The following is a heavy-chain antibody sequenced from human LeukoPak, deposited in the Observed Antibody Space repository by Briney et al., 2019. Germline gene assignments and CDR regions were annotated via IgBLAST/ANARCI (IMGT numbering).Heavy chain of an antibody. Sequence: GESLKISCKGSGFSLTSYWIAWVRQMPGKGLGWMGIIYPADSDTKYSPSFQGQVTISADKSISTAYLQWSSLKASDTAMYYCARLPLETRNAFDIWGQGTMVTVSS. D-gene: IGHD4-23*01. CDR3: ARLPLETRNAFDI. V-gene: IGHV5-51*01. CDR1: GFSLTSYW. J-gene: IGHJ3*02. CDR2: IYPADSDT.